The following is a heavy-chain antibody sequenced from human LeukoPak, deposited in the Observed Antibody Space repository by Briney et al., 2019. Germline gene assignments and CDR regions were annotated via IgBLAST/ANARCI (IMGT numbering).Heavy chain of an antibody. D-gene: IGHD7-27*01. V-gene: IGHV3-48*02. CDR2: IDPTSRDI. CDR1: DFALSSHT. J-gene: IGHJ3*01. Sequence: GGSLRLSCAASDFALSSHTIHWVRQAPGKGLEWVSSIDPTSRDIYYADSVRGRFSISRDNARNSLFLQMNTLRDEDTAVYYCARDLLTGDAKEALDFWGQGTFIVVSS. CDR3: ARDLLTGDAKEALDF.